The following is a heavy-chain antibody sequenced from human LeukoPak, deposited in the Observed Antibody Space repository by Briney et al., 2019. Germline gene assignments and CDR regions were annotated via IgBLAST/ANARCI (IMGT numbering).Heavy chain of an antibody. CDR3: ARLYYDFWSGPFDY. CDR1: GGSFNGYY. Sequence: SETLSLTCAVYGGSFNGYYWGWIREPPGKGLEWIGSIYYSGSTYYNPSLKSRVTISVDTSKNQFSLKLSSVTAADTAVYYCARLYYDFWSGPFDYWGQGTLVTVSS. D-gene: IGHD3-3*01. V-gene: IGHV4-39*01. CDR2: IYYSGST. J-gene: IGHJ4*02.